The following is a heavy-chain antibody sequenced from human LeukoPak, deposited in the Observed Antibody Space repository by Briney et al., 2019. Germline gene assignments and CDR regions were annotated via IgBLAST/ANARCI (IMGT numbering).Heavy chain of an antibody. CDR2: INHDGSER. Sequence: GGSLRLSCEASGFIFTAYWMTWVRQVPGKGLEWVAKINHDGSERYYADSVKGRFTISRDNSKESLFLQMNGLRVDDTAAYFCARVLHDRSTGYLSCLDNWGQGTQVTVSS. CDR3: ARVLHDRSTGYLSCLDN. V-gene: IGHV3-7*03. CDR1: GFIFTAYW. J-gene: IGHJ4*02. D-gene: IGHD3-9*01.